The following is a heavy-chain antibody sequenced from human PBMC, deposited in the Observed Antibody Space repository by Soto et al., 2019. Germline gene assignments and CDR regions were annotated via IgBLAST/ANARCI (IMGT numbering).Heavy chain of an antibody. CDR2: ISYDGTNK. CDR3: ARDLTAAGYLYYYGMDV. D-gene: IGHD6-13*01. CDR1: VFTVSSYT. Sequence: GTLRLSCPASVFTVSSYTMHWVRQAPGKGLEWMTVISYDGTNKYYADSVKGRFTISRDNSKNTLYLQMNSLRAEDTAVYYCARDLTAAGYLYYYGMDVWGQGTTVTVS. J-gene: IGHJ6*02. V-gene: IGHV3-30-3*01.